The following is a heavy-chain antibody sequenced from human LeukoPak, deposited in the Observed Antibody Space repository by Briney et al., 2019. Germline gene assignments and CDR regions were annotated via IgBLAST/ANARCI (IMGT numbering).Heavy chain of an antibody. CDR1: GFTFSSYS. D-gene: IGHD2-21*02. CDR2: ISSSSNTI. V-gene: IGHV3-48*02. Sequence: GGSLRLSCAASGFTFSSYSMNWVRQAPGKGLEWVSYISSSSNTIYYADSVKGRFTISRDNAKNSLFLQMNSLRDEDTSVYYCARAVTVVTRGGLVFDYWGQGSLFTVSS. J-gene: IGHJ4*01. CDR3: ARAVTVVTRGGLVFDY.